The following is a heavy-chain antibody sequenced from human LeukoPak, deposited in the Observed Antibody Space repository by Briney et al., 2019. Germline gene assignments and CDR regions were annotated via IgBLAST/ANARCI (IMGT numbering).Heavy chain of an antibody. J-gene: IGHJ4*02. CDR3: ARLGGSGTYYRYCFDY. Sequence: SETLSLTCAVSGYSISSGYYWGWVRPPPGKGLEWVGTVSYSGSTYYNWSLRSRVTMSRDTSTNQFSLRLTSLTAADTAVYYCARLGGSGTYYRYCFDYWGQGTLVTVSS. D-gene: IGHD1-26*01. CDR2: VSYSGST. V-gene: IGHV4-38-2*01. CDR1: GYSISSGYY.